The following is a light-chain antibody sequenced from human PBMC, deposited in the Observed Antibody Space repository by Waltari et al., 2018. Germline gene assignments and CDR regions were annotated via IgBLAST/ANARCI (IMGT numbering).Light chain of an antibody. CDR1: QSVSSY. Sequence: EIVLTQSPATLSLSPGERATLSCRASQSVSSYLAWYQQKPGQAPRLLIEDASNRATGIPARFSGSGSGTDFTLTISSLEPEDFAVYYCQQPYTFGQGTKLEIK. J-gene: IGKJ2*01. CDR3: QQPYT. V-gene: IGKV3-11*01. CDR2: DAS.